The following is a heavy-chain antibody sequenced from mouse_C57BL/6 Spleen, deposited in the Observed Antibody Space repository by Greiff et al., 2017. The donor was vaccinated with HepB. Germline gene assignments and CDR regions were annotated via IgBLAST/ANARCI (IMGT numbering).Heavy chain of an antibody. D-gene: IGHD1-1*01. CDR1: GFTFTDYY. J-gene: IGHJ1*03. Sequence: EVHLVESGGGLVQPGGSLSLSCAASGFTFTDYYMSWVRQPPGKALEWLGFIRNKANGYTTEYSASVKGRFTISRDNSQSILYLQMNALRAEDSATYYCARISFITTVVATSRYFDVWGTGTTVTVSS. CDR2: IRNKANGYTT. CDR3: ARISFITTVVATSRYFDV. V-gene: IGHV7-3*01.